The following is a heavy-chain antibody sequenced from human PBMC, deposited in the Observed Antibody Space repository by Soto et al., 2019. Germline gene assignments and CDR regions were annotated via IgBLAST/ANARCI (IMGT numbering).Heavy chain of an antibody. Sequence: EMQLVESGGGLVQPGGSLRLSCAASGFTLSGYWIHWVRQVPGKGLEWVSRIDIIGGGTSYADSVKGRFTISTDDAKNTVYLQMNSLRAEDTAVYYCATVFDFWGQGTLVTVSS. D-gene: IGHD4-17*01. CDR3: ATVFDF. J-gene: IGHJ4*02. V-gene: IGHV3-74*01. CDR2: IDIIGGGT. CDR1: GFTLSGYW.